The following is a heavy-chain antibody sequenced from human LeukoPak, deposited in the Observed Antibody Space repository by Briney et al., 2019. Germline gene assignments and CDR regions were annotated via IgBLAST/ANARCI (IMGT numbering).Heavy chain of an antibody. CDR1: GYTFTSYL. V-gene: IGHV1-18*01. Sequence: ASVKVSCTTSGYTFTSYLITWVRQAPGQGLEWMGWISPYNGNTNYLQKYQGRVTMSTDTSTTTAYMDLRNLKFDDTAVYYCARAVDYHDSSGYYYPIDHWGQRTLVTVSS. D-gene: IGHD3-22*01. CDR2: ISPYNGNT. CDR3: ARAVDYHDSSGYYYPIDH. J-gene: IGHJ4*02.